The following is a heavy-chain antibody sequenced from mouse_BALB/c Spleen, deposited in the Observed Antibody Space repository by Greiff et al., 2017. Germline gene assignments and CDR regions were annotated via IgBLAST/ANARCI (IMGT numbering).Heavy chain of an antibody. CDR1: GFTFTDYY. CDR3: ARDRGDY. J-gene: IGHJ4*01. CDR2: IRNKANGYTT. Sequence: EVKVVESGGGLVQPGGSLRLSCATSGFTFTDYYMSWVRQPPGKALEWLGFIRNKANGYTTEYSASVKGRFTISRDNSQSILYLQMNTLRAEDSATYYCARDRGDYWGQGTSVTVSS. V-gene: IGHV7-3*02.